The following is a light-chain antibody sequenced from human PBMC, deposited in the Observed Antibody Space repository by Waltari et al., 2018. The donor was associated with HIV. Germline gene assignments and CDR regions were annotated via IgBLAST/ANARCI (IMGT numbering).Light chain of an antibody. CDR2: EVT. CDR1: SSDIGYYDY. V-gene: IGLV2-14*01. CDR3: SSYTRRGTVV. Sequence: QSALTQPASVSGSPGQSIVLPCTGSSSDIGYYDYVSWYQQYPGQAPKSLIYEVTSRPSGTSSLCSGSKSATTAVLAISKLQTDDEADYFCSSYTRRGTVVFGGGTRLTVL. J-gene: IGLJ2*01.